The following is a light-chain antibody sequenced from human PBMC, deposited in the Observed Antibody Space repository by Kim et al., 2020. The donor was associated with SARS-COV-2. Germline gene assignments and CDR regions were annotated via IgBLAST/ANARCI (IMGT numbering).Light chain of an antibody. V-gene: IGKV1-33*01. CDR3: QHLKNLEAT. J-gene: IGKJ4*01. CDR2: DAS. CDR1: QDISNS. Sequence: DIQMTQSPSSLSASVGDRVTITCQASQDISNSLNWYQHKPGKAPELLIYDASTLEAGVPSRFSGGGSGTHFTVTISSLQPEDVGTYYWQHLKNLEATFAGGTKVDIK.